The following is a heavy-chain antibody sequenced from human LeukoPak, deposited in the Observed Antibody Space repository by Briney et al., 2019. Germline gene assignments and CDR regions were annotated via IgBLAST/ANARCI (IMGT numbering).Heavy chain of an antibody. D-gene: IGHD3-22*01. Sequence: GGSLRLSCAASGFTFSSYSMNWVRQAPGKGLEWVSSISSSSSYIYYADSGKGRFTISRDNAKNSLYLQMNSLRAEDTAVYYCARDLRTYYYDSSGYYFDYWGQGTLVTVSS. V-gene: IGHV3-21*01. CDR2: ISSSSSYI. CDR3: ARDLRTYYYDSSGYYFDY. J-gene: IGHJ4*02. CDR1: GFTFSSYS.